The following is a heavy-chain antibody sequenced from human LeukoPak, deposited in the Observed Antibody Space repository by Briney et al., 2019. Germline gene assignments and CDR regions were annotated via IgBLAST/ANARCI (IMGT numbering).Heavy chain of an antibody. CDR2: IKSKTDGGTT. Sequence: PGGSLRLSCAASGFTFSNAWMSWVRQAPGKGLEWVGRIKSKTDGGTTDYAAPVKGRFTISRDDSKNTVSLQMNSVKTEDTAVYYCARAKYIWGSFPTALDYWGQGTLVTVSS. V-gene: IGHV3-15*01. CDR3: ARAKYIWGSFPTALDY. CDR1: GFTFSNAW. J-gene: IGHJ4*02. D-gene: IGHD3-16*01.